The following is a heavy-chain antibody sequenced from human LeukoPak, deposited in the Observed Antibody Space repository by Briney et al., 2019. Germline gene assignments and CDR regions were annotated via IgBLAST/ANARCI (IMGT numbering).Heavy chain of an antibody. Sequence: LPGGSLRLSCAASGFTFSSYGMHWVRQAPGKGLEWVAVIWYDGSNKYYADSVKGRFTISRDNSKNTLYLRMNSLRAEDTAVYYCARGKGDYGDYDFPNWFDPWGQGTLVTVSS. J-gene: IGHJ5*02. V-gene: IGHV3-33*01. CDR3: ARGKGDYGDYDFPNWFDP. CDR1: GFTFSSYG. D-gene: IGHD4-17*01. CDR2: IWYDGSNK.